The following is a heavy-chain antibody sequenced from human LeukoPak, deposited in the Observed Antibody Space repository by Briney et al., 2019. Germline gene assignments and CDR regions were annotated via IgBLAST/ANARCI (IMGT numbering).Heavy chain of an antibody. CDR1: GFTFSSYE. CDR3: ARDPYSGNYGNYYYYMDV. CDR2: ITSSGTYI. Sequence: GGSLRLSCAASGFTFSSYEMNWVRQAPGRALDWVSSITSSGTYIFYADSVKGRFTISRDNAKNSLYLQMNSLGPEDTAVYYCARDPYSGNYGNYYYYMDVWGKGTTVTISS. V-gene: IGHV3-21*01. J-gene: IGHJ6*03. D-gene: IGHD1-26*01.